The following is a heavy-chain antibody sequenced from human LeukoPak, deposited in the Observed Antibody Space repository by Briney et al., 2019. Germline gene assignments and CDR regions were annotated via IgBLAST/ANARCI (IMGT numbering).Heavy chain of an antibody. CDR1: GFTFDNYA. CDR3: AKVLGSSSWYSLGY. Sequence: GGSLRLSCAASGFTFDNYAMHWVRQAPGQGLEWVSLISGGGGSTSYADSVKGRFTISRDNNKGSLYLQVNSLRTEDTALYYCAKVLGSSSWYSLGYWGQGILVTVSS. V-gene: IGHV3-43*02. CDR2: ISGGGGST. J-gene: IGHJ4*02. D-gene: IGHD6-13*01.